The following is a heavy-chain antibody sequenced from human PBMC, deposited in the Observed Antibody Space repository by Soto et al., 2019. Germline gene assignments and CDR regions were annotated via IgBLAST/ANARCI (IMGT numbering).Heavy chain of an antibody. V-gene: IGHV4-61*01. CDR3: ARGEGYETKAHPQYYYCYYGMDV. CDR2: IYYSGST. Sequence: SETLSLTCTVSGGSVSSGSYYWSWIRQPPGKGLEWIGYIYYSGSTNYNPSLKSRVTISVDTSKNQFSLKLSSVTAADTAVYYCARGEGYETKAHPQYYYCYYGMDVWGQGTTVTVSS. CDR1: GGSVSSGSYY. J-gene: IGHJ6*02. D-gene: IGHD2-2*01.